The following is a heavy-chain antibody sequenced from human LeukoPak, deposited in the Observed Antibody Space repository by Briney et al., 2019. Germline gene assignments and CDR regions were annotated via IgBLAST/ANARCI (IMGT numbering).Heavy chain of an antibody. CDR1: GGSISSYY. Sequence: PSGTLSLTCTVSGGSISSYYWSWIRQPPGKGLEWIGYIYYSGSTNYNPSLKSRVTISVDTSKNQFSLKLSSVTAADTAVYYCARMPPPPTAMDYYYYMDVWGKGTTVTVSS. CDR3: ARMPPPPTAMDYYYYMDV. V-gene: IGHV4-59*01. CDR2: IYYSGST. D-gene: IGHD2-2*01. J-gene: IGHJ6*03.